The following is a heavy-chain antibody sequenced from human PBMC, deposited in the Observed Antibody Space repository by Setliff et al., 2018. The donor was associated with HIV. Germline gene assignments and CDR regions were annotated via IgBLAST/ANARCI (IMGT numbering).Heavy chain of an antibody. CDR2: ISSSSSYI. J-gene: IGHJ1*01. CDR1: GFTFSSYS. CDR3: AREGDSSSYYHALVAFQH. V-gene: IGHV3-21*01. Sequence: LRLSCAASGFTFSSYSMNWVRQAPGKGLEWVSSISSSSSYIYYADSVKGRFTISRDNAKNSLYLQMNSLRAEDTAVYYCAREGDSSSYYHALVAFQHWGQGTLVTVSS. D-gene: IGHD6-13*01.